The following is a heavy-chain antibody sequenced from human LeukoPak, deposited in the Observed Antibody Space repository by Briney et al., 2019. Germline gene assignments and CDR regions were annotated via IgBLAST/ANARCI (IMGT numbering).Heavy chain of an antibody. CDR1: GFTFSSYG. D-gene: IGHD4-17*01. J-gene: IGHJ4*02. V-gene: IGHV3-30*02. CDR2: IRYDGSNK. CDR3: AREFPPDYAIDY. Sequence: GGSLRLSCAASGFTFSSYGMHWVRQAPGKGLEWVAFIRYDGSNKYYADSVKGRFTISRDNSKNTLYLQMNSLRAEDTAVYYCAREFPPDYAIDYWGQGTLVTVSS.